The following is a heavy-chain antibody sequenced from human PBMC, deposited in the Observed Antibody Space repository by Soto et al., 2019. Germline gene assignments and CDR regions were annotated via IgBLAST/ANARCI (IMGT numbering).Heavy chain of an antibody. J-gene: IGHJ4*02. D-gene: IGHD4-17*01. Sequence: VGSLRLSCAASGFTFSSYGMHWVRQAPVKVLEWVAVILYDGTKKYYADSMKGRFTISRDNSKNTLYLQMNSLRAEDTAVYYCAKDRGALRWSEEHYYFDYWGQGTLVTVSS. CDR1: GFTFSSYG. CDR2: ILYDGTKK. V-gene: IGHV3-30*18. CDR3: AKDRGALRWSEEHYYFDY.